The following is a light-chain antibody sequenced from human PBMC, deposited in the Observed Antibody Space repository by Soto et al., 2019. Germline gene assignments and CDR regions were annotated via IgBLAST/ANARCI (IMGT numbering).Light chain of an antibody. CDR3: QQLDSYPSS. CDR1: QGISSY. Sequence: DIQLTQSPSFLSASVGDGLTITCRASQGISSYLAWYQQKPGKAPKLLIYTAYTLQSGVPSRFSGSGSGTGFTPTISGLQPEYFATYYCQQLDSYPSSFGGGTKVEIK. V-gene: IGKV1-9*01. CDR2: TAY. J-gene: IGKJ4*01.